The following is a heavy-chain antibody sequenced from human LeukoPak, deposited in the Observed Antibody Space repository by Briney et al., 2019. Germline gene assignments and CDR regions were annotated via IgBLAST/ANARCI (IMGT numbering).Heavy chain of an antibody. CDR3: ARGGLSDFDF. D-gene: IGHD2/OR15-2a*01. CDR1: GGSINTPNYY. V-gene: IGHV4-39*07. J-gene: IGHJ4*02. Sequence: SETLSLTCTVSGGSINTPNYYWGWIRQTPGKGLEWIGNIFYSGGTYYSPSLTSRVTISLDTSRNQFSLKLNSVTAADTAVYYCARGGLSDFDFWGQGTLVTVSS. CDR2: IFYSGGT.